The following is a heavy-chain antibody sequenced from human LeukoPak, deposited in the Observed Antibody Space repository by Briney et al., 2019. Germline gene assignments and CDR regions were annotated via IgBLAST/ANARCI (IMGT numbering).Heavy chain of an antibody. CDR2: INHSGST. Sequence: SETLSLTFSVTVGSFSGYLWSWIGQPPGQGLEWIGEINHSGSTNYNPSLKSRVTVSVDTSKNQLSLKLSSVTAADTAVYYCATPPTHTVASKLDYWGQGTLVTVSS. V-gene: IGHV4-34*01. CDR3: ATPPTHTVASKLDY. CDR1: VGSFSGYL. D-gene: IGHD3-3*02. J-gene: IGHJ4*02.